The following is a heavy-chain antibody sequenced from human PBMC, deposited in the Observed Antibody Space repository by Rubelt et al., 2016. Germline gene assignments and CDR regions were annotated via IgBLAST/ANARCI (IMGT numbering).Heavy chain of an antibody. V-gene: IGHV3-48*02. Sequence: EVQLVESGGGLVQPGGSLRLSCAASGFTFSSYSMNWVRQAPGKGLAWVSYISSSSSTIYYADSVKGRFTIPRDNAKNSLYRQMNSLRDEDTAVYYCATQGYCSSTSCYGAYWGQGTLVTVSS. CDR1: GFTFSSYS. CDR2: ISSSSSTI. CDR3: ATQGYCSSTSCYGAY. J-gene: IGHJ4*02. D-gene: IGHD2-2*01.